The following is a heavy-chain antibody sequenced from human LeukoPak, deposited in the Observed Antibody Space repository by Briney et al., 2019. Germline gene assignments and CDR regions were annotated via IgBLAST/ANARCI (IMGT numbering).Heavy chain of an antibody. J-gene: IGHJ4*02. D-gene: IGHD2-15*01. Sequence: GGSLRLSCAASGFTFSSYSMNWVRQAPGKGLEWVSSISSSSSYIYYADSVKGRFTISRDNAKNSLYLQMNSLRAEDTAVYYCARQRKVVAATPFEYWGQGTLVTVSS. CDR2: ISSSSSYI. V-gene: IGHV3-21*01. CDR1: GFTFSSYS. CDR3: ARQRKVVAATPFEY.